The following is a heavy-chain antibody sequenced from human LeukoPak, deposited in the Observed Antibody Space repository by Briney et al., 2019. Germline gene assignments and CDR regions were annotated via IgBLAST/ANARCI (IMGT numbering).Heavy chain of an antibody. J-gene: IGHJ5*02. V-gene: IGHV1-2*02. Sequence: GASVKVSCKASGYTFTSYGISWVRQAPGQGLEWMGWINPNSGGTNYAQKFQGRVTMTRDTSISTAYMELSRLRSDDTAVYYCARADEIRGYSYGPWGQGTLVTVSS. CDR3: ARADEIRGYSYGP. D-gene: IGHD5-18*01. CDR1: GYTFTSYG. CDR2: INPNSGGT.